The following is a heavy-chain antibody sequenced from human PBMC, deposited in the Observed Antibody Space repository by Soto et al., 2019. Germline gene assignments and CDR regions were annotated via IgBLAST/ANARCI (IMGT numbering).Heavy chain of an antibody. V-gene: IGHV4-34*01. CDR1: GGSFSDDY. J-gene: IGHJ4*02. D-gene: IGHD1-26*01. CDR2: INRSGGT. CDR3: ARGPYSRGVGATNPSH. Sequence: NPSETLSLTCAVYGGSFSDDYWTWIRQPPGRGLEWIGEINRSGGTIYNPSLESRVTISADTSKNQFSLKLTSVTAADTAVYYCARGPYSRGVGATNPSHWGQGTLVTVSS.